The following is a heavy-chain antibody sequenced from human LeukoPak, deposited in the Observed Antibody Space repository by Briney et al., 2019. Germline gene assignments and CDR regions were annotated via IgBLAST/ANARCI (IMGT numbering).Heavy chain of an antibody. CDR1: GFTFSNAW. J-gene: IGHJ4*02. CDR2: IKSKTDGGTT. Sequence: GGSLRLSCAASGFTFSNAWMSWVRQAPGKGLEWVGRIKSKTDGGTTDYAAPVKGRFTISRDDSKNTLYLQMNSLKTEDTAVHYCITTWELLDMTFDYWGQGTLVTVSS. D-gene: IGHD1-26*01. CDR3: ITTWELLDMTFDY. V-gene: IGHV3-15*01.